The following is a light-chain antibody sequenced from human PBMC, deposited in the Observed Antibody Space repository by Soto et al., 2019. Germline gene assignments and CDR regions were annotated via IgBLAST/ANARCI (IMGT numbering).Light chain of an antibody. J-gene: IGLJ1*01. CDR3: TSYTSSFTHL. CDR1: SSDVGGYNY. V-gene: IGLV2-14*01. Sequence: QSALAQPASVSGSPGQSITISCTGTSSDVGGYNYVSWYQQHPGKAPKLMIFEVSNRPSGVSNRFSGSKSGNTASLTISELQTEDEADYYCTSYTSSFTHLFGTGTKVTVL. CDR2: EVS.